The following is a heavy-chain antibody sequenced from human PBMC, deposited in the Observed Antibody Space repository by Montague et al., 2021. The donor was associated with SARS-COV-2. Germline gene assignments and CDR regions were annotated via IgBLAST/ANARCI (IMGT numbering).Heavy chain of an antibody. J-gene: IGHJ6*02. CDR2: INYGGST. V-gene: IGHV4-59*12. CDR3: ARGIRGVIIVVDYYLMDV. CDR1: GGSFSSYY. Sequence: SETLSLTCTVSGGSFSSYYWTWIRQPPGRGLEWIGDINYGGSTNYNPSLKSRVTISVDTSKNQFSLRVNSVTAADTAVHFCARGIRGVIIVVDYYLMDVWGQGTTVTVSS. D-gene: IGHD3-10*01.